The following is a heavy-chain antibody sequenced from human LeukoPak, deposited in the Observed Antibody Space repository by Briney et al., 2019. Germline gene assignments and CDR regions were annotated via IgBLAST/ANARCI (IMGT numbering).Heavy chain of an antibody. CDR3: AREHCSSSSCHLDY. J-gene: IGHJ4*02. Sequence: GGSLRLSCAASGFTFSSYWMSWVRQAPGKGLEWVANIKQGGSEKYYVNSVRGRFSISRDNAKNSLYLQMNSLRAVDTAVYYCAREHCSSSSCHLDYWGQGTLVTVSS. D-gene: IGHD2-2*01. CDR1: GFTFSSYW. CDR2: IKQGGSEK. V-gene: IGHV3-7*01.